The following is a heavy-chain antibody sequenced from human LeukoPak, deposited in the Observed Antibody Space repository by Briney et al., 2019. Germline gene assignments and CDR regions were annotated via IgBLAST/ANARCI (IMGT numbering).Heavy chain of an antibody. D-gene: IGHD1-26*01. Sequence: GGSLRLSCAASGFTFSSYSMNWVRQAPGKGLEWVSSISSSSSYIYYADSVKGRFTISRDNAKNSLYLQMNSLRAEDTAVYYCAKVMYSGSYVGSAAFDIWGQGTMVTVSS. CDR2: ISSSSSYI. CDR1: GFTFSSYS. V-gene: IGHV3-21*04. CDR3: AKVMYSGSYVGSAAFDI. J-gene: IGHJ3*02.